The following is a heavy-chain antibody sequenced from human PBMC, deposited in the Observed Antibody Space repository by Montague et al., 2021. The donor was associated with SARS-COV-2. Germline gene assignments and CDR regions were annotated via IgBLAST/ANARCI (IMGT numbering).Heavy chain of an antibody. CDR1: GFTFSFYW. J-gene: IGHJ4*02. CDR3: VGIGSSSWYFEY. D-gene: IGHD6-13*01. V-gene: IGHV3-7*03. Sequence: SLRLSCAASGFTFSFYWMSWVRQSPGKGLEWVANIKQDGSEKYYVDSVKGRFTISRDNAKNSLYLQMNSLRAEDTAVYYCVGIGSSSWYFEYWGQGALVTVSS. CDR2: IKQDGSEK.